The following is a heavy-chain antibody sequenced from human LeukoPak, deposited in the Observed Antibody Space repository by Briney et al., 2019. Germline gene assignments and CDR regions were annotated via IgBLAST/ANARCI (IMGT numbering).Heavy chain of an antibody. CDR2: ISGSGGST. J-gene: IGHJ6*04. CDR1: GFTFSSYA. D-gene: IGHD3-9*01. Sequence: PGGSLRLSCAASGFTFSSYAMSWVRQAPGKGLEWVSAISGSGGSTYYADSVKGRFTISRDNPKNTLYLQMNSLRAEDTAVYYCAKDYYDILTGGMDVWGKGTTVTVSS. CDR3: AKDYYDILTGGMDV. V-gene: IGHV3-23*01.